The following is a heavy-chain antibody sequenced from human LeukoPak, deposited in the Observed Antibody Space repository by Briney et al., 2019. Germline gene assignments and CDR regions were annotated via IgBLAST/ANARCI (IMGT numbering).Heavy chain of an antibody. Sequence: SVKVSCKASGGSFTSYPISWVRQAPGQGLEWMGGILPVFGTPNYARGFQGRVTISADDSTTTAFMELTSLRSEDTAVCYCARGSASNWPVDIWGQGTLVTVSS. D-gene: IGHD6-13*01. CDR1: GGSFTSYP. CDR3: ARGSASNWPVDI. J-gene: IGHJ4*02. CDR2: ILPVFGTP. V-gene: IGHV1-69*13.